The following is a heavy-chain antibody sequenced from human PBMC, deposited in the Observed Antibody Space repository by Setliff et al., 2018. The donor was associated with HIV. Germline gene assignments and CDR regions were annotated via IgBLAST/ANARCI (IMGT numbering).Heavy chain of an antibody. J-gene: IGHJ6*03. D-gene: IGHD2-21*01. Sequence: GESLKISCQGSGYSFTSYWIGWVRQMPGKGLEWMGIIYPGDSDTRYSPSFQGQVTFSADKSISAVYLQWDSLKASDSAIYYCARAPRSPLRWRDNLLSSSSFFMDVWGKGTTVTVSS. CDR2: IYPGDSDT. V-gene: IGHV5-51*01. CDR1: GYSFTSYW. CDR3: ARAPRSPLRWRDNLLSSSSFFMDV.